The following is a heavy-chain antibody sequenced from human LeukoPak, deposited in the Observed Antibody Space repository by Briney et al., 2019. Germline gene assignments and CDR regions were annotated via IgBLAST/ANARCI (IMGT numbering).Heavy chain of an antibody. V-gene: IGHV4-38-2*01. CDR2: IYHSGST. CDR3: ASSFWSGYVNWFDP. J-gene: IGHJ5*02. Sequence: PSETLPLTCAVSGYSISSGYYWGWIRQPPGKGLEWIGSIYHSGSTYYNPSLKSRVTISVDTSKNQFSLKLSSVTAADTAVYYCASSFWSGYVNWFDPWGQGTLVTVSS. CDR1: GYSISSGYY. D-gene: IGHD3-3*01.